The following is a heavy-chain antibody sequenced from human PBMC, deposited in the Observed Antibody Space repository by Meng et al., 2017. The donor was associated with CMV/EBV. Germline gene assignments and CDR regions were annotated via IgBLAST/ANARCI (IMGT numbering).Heavy chain of an antibody. CDR1: GYSISSGYY. Sequence: SETLFLSCTVSGYSISSGYYWGWIRQPPGKGLEWIGSIYHSGSTYYNPSLKSRVTISVDTSKNQFSLKLSSVTAADTAVYYCARDGINIVVVPAAMISYYFDYWGQGTLVTVSS. J-gene: IGHJ4*02. D-gene: IGHD2-2*01. V-gene: IGHV4-38-2*02. CDR2: IYHSGST. CDR3: ARDGINIVVVPAAMISYYFDY.